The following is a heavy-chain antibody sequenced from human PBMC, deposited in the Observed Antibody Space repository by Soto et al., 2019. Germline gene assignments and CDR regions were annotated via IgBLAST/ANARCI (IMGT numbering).Heavy chain of an antibody. CDR3: AKERTYYYGSGSYHHYGMDV. V-gene: IGHV3-23*01. D-gene: IGHD3-10*01. CDR1: GFTFSSYA. CDR2: IRGSGGST. Sequence: EVQLLESGGGLVQPGGSLRLSCAASGFTFSSYAMNWVRQAPGKGLEWVSSIRGSGGSTQYADSVKGRFTISRDNSKNTLYLQMNSLRAEDTAVYYCAKERTYYYGSGSYHHYGMDVWGQGTTVTVSS. J-gene: IGHJ6*02.